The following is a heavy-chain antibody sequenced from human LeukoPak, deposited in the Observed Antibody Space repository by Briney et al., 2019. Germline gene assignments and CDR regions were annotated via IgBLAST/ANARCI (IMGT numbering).Heavy chain of an antibody. V-gene: IGHV3-21*01. Sequence: PGGSLRLSCAASGFTFSSYSMNWVRQAPGKGLEWVSSISSSSSYIYYADSVKGRFTISRDNAKNSLYLQMNSLRAEDTAVYYCARHGRLMVYPWFDPWGQGTLVTVSS. CDR2: ISSSSSYI. D-gene: IGHD2-8*01. CDR3: ARHGRLMVYPWFDP. CDR1: GFTFSSYS. J-gene: IGHJ5*02.